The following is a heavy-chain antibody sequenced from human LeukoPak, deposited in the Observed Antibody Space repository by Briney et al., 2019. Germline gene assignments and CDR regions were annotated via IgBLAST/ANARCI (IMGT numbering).Heavy chain of an antibody. J-gene: IGHJ4*02. CDR3: ARADRITGTDFDY. D-gene: IGHD1-20*01. CDR2: IYTSGST. CDR1: GGSISSGSYY. Sequence: SETLSLTCTVSGGSISSGSYYWSWIRQPAGKGLGWIGRIYTSGSTNYNPSLKSRVTISVDTSKNQFSLKLSSVTAADTAVYYCARADRITGTDFDYWGQGTLVTVSS. V-gene: IGHV4-61*02.